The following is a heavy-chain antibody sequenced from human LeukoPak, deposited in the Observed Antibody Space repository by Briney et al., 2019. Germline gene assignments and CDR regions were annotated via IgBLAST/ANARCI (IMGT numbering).Heavy chain of an antibody. CDR1: GFTFSSYA. CDR3: ARDGYSNYYYYYMDV. J-gene: IGHJ6*03. CDR2: ISYDGSNK. V-gene: IGHV3-30*01. Sequence: PGGSLRLSCAASGFTFSSYAMHWVRQAPGKGLEWVAVISYDGSNKYYADSVKGRFTISRDNSKNTLYLQMNSLRAEDTAVYYCARDGYSNYYYYYMDVWAKGPRSPSP. D-gene: IGHD5-24*01.